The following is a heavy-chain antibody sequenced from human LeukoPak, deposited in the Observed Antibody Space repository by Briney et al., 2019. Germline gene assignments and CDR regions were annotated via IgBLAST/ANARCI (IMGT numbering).Heavy chain of an antibody. D-gene: IGHD3-22*01. CDR1: GSRFTSYW. Sequence: GESLQISCQGSGSRFTSYWIGWVRQLPGNGLEWMGIIYPGDSDSRYNPSFQGQVTISADKSITTAYLQWSSLKASDTAMYYCARHFPDGSSGYRFDYWGQGTLVTVSS. V-gene: IGHV5-51*01. CDR3: ARHFPDGSSGYRFDY. J-gene: IGHJ4*02. CDR2: IYPGDSDS.